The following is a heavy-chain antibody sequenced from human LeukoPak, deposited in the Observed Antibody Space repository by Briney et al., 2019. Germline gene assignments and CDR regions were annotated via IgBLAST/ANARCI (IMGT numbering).Heavy chain of an antibody. CDR3: ARGPYYYDSSGYYPDY. J-gene: IGHJ4*02. V-gene: IGHV1-8*01. Sequence: ASVKVSCKASGYTFTSYDINWVRQATGQGLEWMGWMNPNSGNTGYAQKFQGRVTMTRNTSISTAYMELSSLTSEDTAVYYCARGPYYYDSSGYYPDYWGQGTLVTVSS. D-gene: IGHD3-22*01. CDR1: GYTFTSYD. CDR2: MNPNSGNT.